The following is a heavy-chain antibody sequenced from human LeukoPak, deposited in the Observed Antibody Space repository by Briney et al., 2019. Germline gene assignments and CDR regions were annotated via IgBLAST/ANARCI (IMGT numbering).Heavy chain of an antibody. CDR2: ISWNSGSI. D-gene: IGHD6-25*01. V-gene: IGHV3-9*01. CDR3: AKDISVGRLNKSGMDV. CDR1: GFTFDDYA. Sequence: GRSLRLSCAASGFTFDDYAMHWVRQAPGKGLEWVSGISWNSGSIGYADSVKGRFTISRDNAKNSLYLQMNSLRAEDTALYYCAKDISVGRLNKSGMDVWGQGTTVTVSS. J-gene: IGHJ6*02.